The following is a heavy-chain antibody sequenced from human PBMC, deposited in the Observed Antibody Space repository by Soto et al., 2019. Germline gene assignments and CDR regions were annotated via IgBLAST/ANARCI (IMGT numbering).Heavy chain of an antibody. V-gene: IGHV4-59*01. Sequence: QVQLQESGPGLVKPSETLSLTCTVSGGSISSYYWSWIRQPPGKGLEWHGYIYYSGSTNYTPSLKSGVTVSVDTSKTQFTLKMSSVTAADTAVYYCARAPRGTYGYPSGFDYWGRGALVSVSS. D-gene: IGHD5-18*01. CDR3: ARAPRGTYGYPSGFDY. J-gene: IGHJ4*01. CDR1: GGSISSYY. CDR2: IYYSGST.